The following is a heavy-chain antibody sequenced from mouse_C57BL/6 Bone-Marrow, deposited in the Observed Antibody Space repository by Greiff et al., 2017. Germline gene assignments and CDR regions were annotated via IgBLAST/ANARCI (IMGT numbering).Heavy chain of an antibody. D-gene: IGHD1-1*01. CDR3: AILLLRFYYAMDY. CDR2: IYPGSGST. Sequence: QVQLQQPGAELVKPGASVKMSCKAPSYTFTSYWITRVKQRPGQGLEWIGDIYPGSGSTNYNEKFKSKATLTVDTSSSTAYMQLSILTSEDSAVYYCAILLLRFYYAMDYWGQGTSVTVSS. CDR1: SYTFTSYW. J-gene: IGHJ4*01. V-gene: IGHV1-55*01.